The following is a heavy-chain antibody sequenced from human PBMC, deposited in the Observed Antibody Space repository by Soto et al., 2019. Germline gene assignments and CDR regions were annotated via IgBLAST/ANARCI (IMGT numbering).Heavy chain of an antibody. V-gene: IGHV1-2*02. CDR3: ARPSRYYYGSGSYSPVDY. D-gene: IGHD3-10*01. Sequence: ASVKVSCKASGYTFTGYYMHWVRQAPGQGLEWMGWINPSSGGTNYAQKFQGRVTMTRDTSISTAYMELSRLRSDDTAVYYCARPSRYYYGSGSYSPVDYWGQGTLVTVSS. CDR2: INPSSGGT. J-gene: IGHJ4*02. CDR1: GYTFTGYY.